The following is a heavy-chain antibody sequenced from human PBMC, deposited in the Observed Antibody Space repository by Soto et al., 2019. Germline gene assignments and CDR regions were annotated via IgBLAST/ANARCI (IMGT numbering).Heavy chain of an antibody. Sequence: HPGGSLRLSCAASGFTFSSYAMHWVRQAPGKGLEWVAVISYDGSNKYYADSVKGRFTISRDNSKNTLYLQMNSLRAEDTAVYYCARQGSSSWPRPLDYWGQGTLVTVSS. CDR3: ARQGSSSWPRPLDY. D-gene: IGHD6-13*01. V-gene: IGHV3-30-3*01. CDR2: ISYDGSNK. J-gene: IGHJ4*02. CDR1: GFTFSSYA.